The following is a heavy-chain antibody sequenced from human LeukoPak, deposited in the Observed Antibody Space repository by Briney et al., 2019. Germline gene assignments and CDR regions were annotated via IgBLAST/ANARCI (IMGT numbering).Heavy chain of an antibody. CDR2: IYYSGST. V-gene: IGHV4-39*07. CDR1: GGSISSSSYY. D-gene: IGHD2-15*01. Sequence: SETLSLTCTVSGGSISSSSYYWGWIRQPPGKGLEWIGSIYYSGSTYYNPSFKSRVTISVDTSKNQFSLKLSSVTAADTAVYYCARELLRIVVVVAAPGNFDLWGRGTLVTVSS. J-gene: IGHJ2*01. CDR3: ARELLRIVVVVAAPGNFDL.